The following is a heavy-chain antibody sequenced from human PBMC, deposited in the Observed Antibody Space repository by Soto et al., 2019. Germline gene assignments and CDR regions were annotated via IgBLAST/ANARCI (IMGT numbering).Heavy chain of an antibody. Sequence: SETLSLTCTVSGAPISSGGYYWSWIRQHPGKGLEWIGYIYYTGRTYYNPSLKSRVTMSVDTSKNQFSLKLSSVTAADSAVYYCARDRGTSDYGDHYYSFGLDVRGKGTTVT. CDR1: GAPISSGGYY. J-gene: IGHJ6*04. D-gene: IGHD4-17*01. V-gene: IGHV4-31*03. CDR3: ARDRGTSDYGDHYYSFGLDV. CDR2: IYYTGRT.